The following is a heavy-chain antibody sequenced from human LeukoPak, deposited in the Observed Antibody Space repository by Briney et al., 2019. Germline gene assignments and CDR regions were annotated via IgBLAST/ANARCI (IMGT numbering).Heavy chain of an antibody. V-gene: IGHV7-4-1*02. D-gene: IGHD4-17*01. J-gene: IGHJ4*02. CDR3: ASERADYVFDY. CDR2: INTNTGNP. Sequence: ASVKVSWKASGYTFTSYATNWVRQEPGQGLYWMGWINTNTGNPTYAQGFTGRFVFSLDTSVSTAYLQISSLKAEDTAVYYCASERADYVFDYWGQGTLVTVSS. CDR1: GYTFTSYA.